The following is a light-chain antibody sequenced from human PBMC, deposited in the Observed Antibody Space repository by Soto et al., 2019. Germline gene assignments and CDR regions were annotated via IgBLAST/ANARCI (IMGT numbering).Light chain of an antibody. J-gene: IGKJ1*01. Sequence: EIEITQSPATLSVSQGEGATLSCRASQTVFRNLAWYQQKPGRAPSLLISEASSRATGVPARFSGSGSGTEFTLTISSLQSEDFAVYYCQQYSDWPRTFGQGTKVDIK. V-gene: IGKV3-15*01. CDR2: EAS. CDR1: QTVFRN. CDR3: QQYSDWPRT.